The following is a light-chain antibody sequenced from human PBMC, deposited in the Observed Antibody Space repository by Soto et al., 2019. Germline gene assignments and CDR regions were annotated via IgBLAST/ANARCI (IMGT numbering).Light chain of an antibody. CDR1: QSVLYSSNNKNY. J-gene: IGKJ3*01. CDR3: QQYYSTPLT. V-gene: IGKV4-1*01. Sequence: DIVMTQSPDSLAVSLGERATINCKSSQSVLYSSNNKNYLAWYQQKPGQPPKLLIYWASTRESGVPDRFSGSGSGTDFTLTIISLQAEDVAVYYCQQYYSTPLTLGPGTKVHIK. CDR2: WAS.